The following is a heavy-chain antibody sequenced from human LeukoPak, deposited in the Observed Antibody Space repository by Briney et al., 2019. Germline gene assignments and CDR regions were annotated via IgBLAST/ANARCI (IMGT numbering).Heavy chain of an antibody. CDR3: ASGARYCGGDSCYGPFGY. D-gene: IGHD2-15*01. V-gene: IGHV1-2*02. J-gene: IGHJ4*02. CDR1: GYTFTGYY. Sequence: GASVKVSCKASGYTFTGYYMHWVRQAPGQGLEWVGWINPNSGGTNYAQKFQGRVTMTRDTSITTAYMELSRLRSDDAALYYCASGARYCGGDSCYGPFGYWGQGTLVTVSS. CDR2: INPNSGGT.